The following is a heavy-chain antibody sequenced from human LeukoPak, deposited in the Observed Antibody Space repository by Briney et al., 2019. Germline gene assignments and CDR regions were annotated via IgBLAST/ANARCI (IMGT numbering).Heavy chain of an antibody. D-gene: IGHD6-19*01. CDR2: ISGSGGST. V-gene: IGHV3-23*01. J-gene: IGHJ3*02. Sequence: GGSLRLSCAASGFTFSSYGMSWVRQAPGKGLEWVSAISGSGGSTYYADSVKGRFTIFGDNSKNTLYLQMNSLRAEDTAVYYCARGLYSSGWYGDAFDIWGQGTMVTVSS. CDR1: GFTFSSYG. CDR3: ARGLYSSGWYGDAFDI.